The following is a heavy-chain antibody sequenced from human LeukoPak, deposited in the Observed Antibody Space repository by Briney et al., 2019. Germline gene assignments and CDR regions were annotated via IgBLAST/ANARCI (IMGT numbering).Heavy chain of an antibody. J-gene: IGHJ4*02. CDR1: GGTFSNYA. Sequence: ASVKVSCKASGGTFSNYAISWVRQATGQGLEWMAWMNPNNGYTGSAQKFQGRLTITRDTSISTAYMELTSLRFEDTAVYYCVRSGTTIFGVATDTQDYWGQGTLVTVSS. CDR2: MNPNNGYT. V-gene: IGHV1-8*02. CDR3: VRSGTTIFGVATDTQDY. D-gene: IGHD3-3*01.